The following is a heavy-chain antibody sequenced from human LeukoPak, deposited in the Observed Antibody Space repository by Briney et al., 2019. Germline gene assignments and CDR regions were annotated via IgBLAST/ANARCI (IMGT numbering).Heavy chain of an antibody. Sequence: AASVTVSFTASGYTFTSYGISWVRQAPGQGLEWMGWISAYNGNTNYAQKLQGRVTMTTDTSTSTAYTELRSLRSDDTAVYYCARDLAVAGTGDYYYYYMDVWGKGTTVTVSS. J-gene: IGHJ6*03. V-gene: IGHV1-18*01. CDR2: ISAYNGNT. CDR3: ARDLAVAGTGDYYYYYMDV. CDR1: GYTFTSYG. D-gene: IGHD6-19*01.